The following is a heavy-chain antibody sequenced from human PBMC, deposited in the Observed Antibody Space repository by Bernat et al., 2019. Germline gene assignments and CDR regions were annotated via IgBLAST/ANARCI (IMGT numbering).Heavy chain of an antibody. Sequence: QVQLVESGGGVVQPGRSLRLSCAASGFTFSSYGMHWVRQAPGKGLEWVAVIWYDGSNKYYADSVKGRFTISRDNSKNTLYLQMNSLRGEDTAVYYCERGGADPDSRGLGYYFDSWGQGTLVTVSS. CDR3: ERGGADPDSRGLGYYFDS. J-gene: IGHJ4*02. CDR2: IWYDGSNK. D-gene: IGHD6-19*01. V-gene: IGHV3-33*01. CDR1: GFTFSSYG.